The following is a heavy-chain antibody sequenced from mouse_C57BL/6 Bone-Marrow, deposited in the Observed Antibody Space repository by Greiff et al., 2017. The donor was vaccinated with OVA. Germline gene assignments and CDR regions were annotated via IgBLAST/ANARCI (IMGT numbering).Heavy chain of an antibody. CDR3: ARGNCDWFAY. CDR2: IYPGSGST. D-gene: IGHD2-1*01. Sequence: QVQLQQSGAELVKPGASVKMSCKASGYTFTSYWITWVKQRPGQGLEWIGDIYPGSGSTNYNEKFKSKATLTVDTSSSPAYMQLSSLTSEDSAVYYCARGNCDWFAYWGQGTLVTVSA. J-gene: IGHJ3*01. CDR1: GYTFTSYW. V-gene: IGHV1-55*01.